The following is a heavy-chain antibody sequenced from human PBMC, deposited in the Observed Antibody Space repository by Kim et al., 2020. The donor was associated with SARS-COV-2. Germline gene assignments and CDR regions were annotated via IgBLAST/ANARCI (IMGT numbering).Heavy chain of an antibody. CDR3: ARIEKNFDF. J-gene: IGHJ4*02. CDR1: GFTFSRYW. CDR2: IKQDGSEK. V-gene: IGHV3-7*01. Sequence: GGSLRLSCTASGFTFSRYWMSWVRQTPGKGLEWVASIKQDGSEKFYLHSVKGRFTISRDNPTNSLFLQMNGLRVEDTALYYCARIEKNFDFWGQGTLVTVS.